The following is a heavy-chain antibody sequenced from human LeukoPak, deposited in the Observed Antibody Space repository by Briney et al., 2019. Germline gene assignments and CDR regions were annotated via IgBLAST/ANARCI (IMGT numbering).Heavy chain of an antibody. V-gene: IGHV4-39*07. Sequence: PSETLSLTCTVSGGSISSSSYYWGWIRQPPGKGLEWIGSIYYSGSTYYNPSLKSRVTISVDTSKNQFSLKLSSVTAADTAVYYCARDGEQWLTWDYWGQGTLVTVSS. CDR2: IYYSGST. D-gene: IGHD6-19*01. CDR3: ARDGEQWLTWDY. CDR1: GGSISSSSYY. J-gene: IGHJ4*02.